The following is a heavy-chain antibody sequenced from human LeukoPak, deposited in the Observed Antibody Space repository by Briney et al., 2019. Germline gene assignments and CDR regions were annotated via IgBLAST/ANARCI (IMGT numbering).Heavy chain of an antibody. CDR3: ARDKRVLRGYDSFRGAGIIDYYMDV. D-gene: IGHD5-12*01. J-gene: IGHJ6*03. V-gene: IGHV3-53*01. Sequence: HPGGSLRLSCAASGFTVSSNYMSWVRQAPGKGLEWDSVIYSGGSTYYADSVKGRFTISRDNSKNTLYLQMNSLRAEDTAVYYCARDKRVLRGYDSFRGAGIIDYYMDVWGKGTTVTISS. CDR2: IYSGGST. CDR1: GFTVSSNY.